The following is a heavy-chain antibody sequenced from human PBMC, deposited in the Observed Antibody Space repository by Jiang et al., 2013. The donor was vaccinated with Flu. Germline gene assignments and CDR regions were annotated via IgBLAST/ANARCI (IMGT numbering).Heavy chain of an antibody. CDR3: VKDRGSIIRDFDF. V-gene: IGHV3-64D*08. CDR2: ITNNGYST. J-gene: IGHJ4*02. CDR1: GFTFSTYA. Sequence: VQLVESGGDLVQPGGSLRLSCSASGFTFSTYAMHWVRQAPGKGLEYVSAITNNGYSTYSADSVKGRFTISRDNSKNTLYLQMNSLRVEDTAVYYCVKDRGSIIRDFDFWGQGTLVTVSS. D-gene: IGHD3-16*01.